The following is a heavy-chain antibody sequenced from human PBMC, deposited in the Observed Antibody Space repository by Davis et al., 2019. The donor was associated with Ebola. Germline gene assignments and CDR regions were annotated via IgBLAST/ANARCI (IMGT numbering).Heavy chain of an antibody. D-gene: IGHD3-10*01. V-gene: IGHV3-7*01. Sequence: GESLKISCAASGFTFSSYWMSWVRQAPGKGLEWVANIKQDGSEKYYVDSVKGRFTISRDNAKNSLYLQMNSLRAEDTAVYYCARDITMVQGVQDYWGQGTLVTVSS. CDR1: GFTFSSYW. CDR3: ARDITMVQGVQDY. CDR2: IKQDGSEK. J-gene: IGHJ4*02.